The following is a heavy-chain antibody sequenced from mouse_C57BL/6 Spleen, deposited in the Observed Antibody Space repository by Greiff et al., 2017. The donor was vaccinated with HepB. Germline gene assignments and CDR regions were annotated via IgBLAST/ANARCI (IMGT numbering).Heavy chain of an antibody. V-gene: IGHV1-55*01. J-gene: IGHJ2*01. CDR3: ARGFYYYGSWNY. CDR1: GYTFTSYW. CDR2: IYPGSGST. Sequence: QVQLKQPGAELVKPGASVKMSCKASGYTFTSYWITWVKQRPGQGLEWIGDIYPGSGSTNYNEKFKSKATLTVDTASSTAYMQLSSLTSEDSAVYYCARGFYYYGSWNYWGQGTTLTVSS. D-gene: IGHD1-1*01.